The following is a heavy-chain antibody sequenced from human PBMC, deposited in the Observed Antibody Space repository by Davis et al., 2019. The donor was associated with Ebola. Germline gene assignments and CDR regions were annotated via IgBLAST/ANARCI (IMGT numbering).Heavy chain of an antibody. J-gene: IGHJ4*02. CDR1: GYTSTSYA. V-gene: IGHV1-3*01. CDR3: ARDHYRASGSSGLLDY. Sequence: AASVKVSCKASGYTSTSYAMHWVCQAPGQRLEWMGWINAGNGNTKYSQKFQGRVTITRVTSASTAYMELSSLRSEDTAVYYCARDHYRASGSSGLLDYWGQGTLVTVSS. D-gene: IGHD6-6*01. CDR2: INAGNGNT.